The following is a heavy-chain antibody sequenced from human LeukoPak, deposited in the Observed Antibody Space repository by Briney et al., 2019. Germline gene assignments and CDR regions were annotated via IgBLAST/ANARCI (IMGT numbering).Heavy chain of an antibody. V-gene: IGHV3-33*01. D-gene: IGHD2-2*01. Sequence: GGSLRLSCAASGFTFSSYGMHWVRQAPGKGLEWVAVIWYDGSNKYYADSVKGRFTISRDNPKNTLYLQMNSLRAEDTAVYYCARRGCSSTSCYAYYYYGMDVWGQGTTVTVSS. CDR1: GFTFSSYG. CDR2: IWYDGSNK. CDR3: ARRGCSSTSCYAYYYYGMDV. J-gene: IGHJ6*02.